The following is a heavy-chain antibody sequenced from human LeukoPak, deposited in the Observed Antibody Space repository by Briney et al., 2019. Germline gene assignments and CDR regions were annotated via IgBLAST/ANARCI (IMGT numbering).Heavy chain of an antibody. CDR2: ISWNSGSI. Sequence: GGFLRLSCAASGFTFDDYAMHWVRQAPGKGLEWVSGISWNSGSIGYADSVKGRFTISRDNAKNSLYLQMNSLRAEDTALYYCAKVGVRYSSSWYYFDYWGQGTLVTVSS. CDR1: GFTFDDYA. D-gene: IGHD6-13*01. CDR3: AKVGVRYSSSWYYFDY. V-gene: IGHV3-9*01. J-gene: IGHJ4*02.